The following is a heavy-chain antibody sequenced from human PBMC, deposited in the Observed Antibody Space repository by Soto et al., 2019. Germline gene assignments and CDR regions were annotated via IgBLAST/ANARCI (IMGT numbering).Heavy chain of an antibody. Sequence: SETLSLTCTVSGGSFSSYYWTWLRQPPGKGLEWIGFIHYSGSTNYNPSLKSRVTMSVDTSKNQFSLKLTSVNAADRAVYYCTRGGDAYKNGHWGQGTLVTVSS. CDR3: TRGGDAYKNGH. CDR2: IHYSGST. D-gene: IGHD2-21*01. CDR1: GGSFSSYY. V-gene: IGHV4-59*01. J-gene: IGHJ4*02.